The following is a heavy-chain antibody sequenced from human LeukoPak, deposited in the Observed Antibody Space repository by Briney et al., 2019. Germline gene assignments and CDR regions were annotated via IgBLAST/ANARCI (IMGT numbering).Heavy chain of an antibody. J-gene: IGHJ5*02. CDR2: VYYSGSP. D-gene: IGHD3-3*01. V-gene: IGHV4-39*01. Sequence: KTSETLSLTCTVSRGSISSSSYYWGWIRHPPGRGLERIGSVYYSGSPYYSPSLKSRVTISVDTSQNQFSLKLNSVTAADTAVYYCARHVPATIFFNWFDPWGQGTLVTVSS. CDR1: RGSISSSSYY. CDR3: ARHVPATIFFNWFDP.